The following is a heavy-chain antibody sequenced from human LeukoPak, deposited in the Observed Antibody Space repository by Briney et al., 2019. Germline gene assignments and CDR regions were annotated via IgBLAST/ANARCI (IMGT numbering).Heavy chain of an antibody. J-gene: IGHJ4*02. CDR2: ISPYNGNT. CDR3: TRTVLDCKNGVCYDY. V-gene: IGHV1-18*01. Sequence: ASVKVSCKTSGYTFSHCGISWVRQAPGQGLEWMGWISPYNGNTVYAQKLQGRVTVNTDTSTTTAYMELRSLRSDDTAVYYCTRTVLDCKNGVCYDYWGQGTLVTVSS. D-gene: IGHD2-8*01. CDR1: GYTFSHCG.